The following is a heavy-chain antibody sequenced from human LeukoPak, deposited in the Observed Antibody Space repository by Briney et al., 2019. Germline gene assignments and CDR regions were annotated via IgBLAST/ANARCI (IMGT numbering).Heavy chain of an antibody. Sequence: SETLSLTCTVSGGSLSSYYWSWIRQPPGKGLEWIGYIYYSGSTNYNPSLKSRVTISVDTSKNQFSLKLSSVTAADTAAYYCARDKGSYYDSSGYYYYFDYWGQGTLVTVSS. J-gene: IGHJ4*02. CDR1: GGSLSSYY. CDR2: IYYSGST. CDR3: ARDKGSYYDSSGYYYYFDY. D-gene: IGHD3-22*01. V-gene: IGHV4-59*01.